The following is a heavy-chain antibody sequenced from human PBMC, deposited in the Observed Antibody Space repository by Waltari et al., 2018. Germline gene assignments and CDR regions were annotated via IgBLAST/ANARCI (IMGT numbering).Heavy chain of an antibody. J-gene: IGHJ4*02. D-gene: IGHD1-20*01. CDR3: ARWDSPGRYFGD. V-gene: IGHV4-59*08. CDR2: IRHTGVT. CDR1: GGSINNYF. Sequence: QVQLQESGPGLVKPSEHLSLTCSVPGGSINNYFWNWLRQPPGKALQWIGFIRHTGVTKSNPSLKSRVTMTVDTSKSQISLRLTSVSATDTAVYFCARWDSPGRYFGDWGQGTPVTVSS.